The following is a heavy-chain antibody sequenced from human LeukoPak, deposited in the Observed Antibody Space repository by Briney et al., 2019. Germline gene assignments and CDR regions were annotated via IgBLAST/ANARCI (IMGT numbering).Heavy chain of an antibody. CDR3: ATDRWLVP. CDR1: GGTFSSYA. Sequence: ASVTLSFKASGGTFSSYAISWVRQAPGQGLGWMGGIIPIFGTANYAQKFQGRVTITTDESTSTAYMELSSLRSEDTAVYYCATDRWLVPWGQGTLVTVSS. CDR2: IIPIFGTA. V-gene: IGHV1-69*05. J-gene: IGHJ5*02.